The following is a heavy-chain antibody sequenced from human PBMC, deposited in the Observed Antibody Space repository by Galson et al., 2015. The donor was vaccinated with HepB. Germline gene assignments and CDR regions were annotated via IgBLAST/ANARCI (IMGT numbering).Heavy chain of an antibody. V-gene: IGHV3-33*01. D-gene: IGHD2-2*01. CDR2: IWFDGTNK. CDR3: ARSVYQLPPPVRFGMDV. J-gene: IGHJ6*02. Sequence: SLRLSCAASRFTFSNYGMHWVRQAPGKGLEWVAGIWFDGTNKYYADSVKGRFTISKGNSKNTLYLQMNSLRAEDTAVYYCARSVYQLPPPVRFGMDVWGQVTTVTVSS. CDR1: RFTFSNYG.